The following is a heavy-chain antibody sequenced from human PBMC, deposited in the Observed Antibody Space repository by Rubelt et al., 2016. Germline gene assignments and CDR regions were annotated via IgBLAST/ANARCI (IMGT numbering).Heavy chain of an antibody. D-gene: IGHD4-17*01. CDR2: IDAGNGDT. CDR3: ARFALPAVTTAYYYYALDV. J-gene: IGHJ6*02. V-gene: IGHV1-3*01. CDR1: GYTFTSYA. Sequence: QVQLVQSGAEVKKPGASVKVSCKASGYTFTSYAMHWVRQAPGQRLEWMGWIDAGNGDTKYSINLQGRVTFTRDTSASTAYMELSSLRSEDSAVYYCARFALPAVTTAYYYYALDVWGQGPRSPSP.